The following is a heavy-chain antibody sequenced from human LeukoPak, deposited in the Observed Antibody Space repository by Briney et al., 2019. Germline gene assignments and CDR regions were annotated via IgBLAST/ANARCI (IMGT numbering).Heavy chain of an antibody. V-gene: IGHV4-39*01. Sequence: KPSETLSLTCTVSGGSISSSSYYWGWIRQPPGKGLEWIGSIYYSGSTYYNPSLKSRVTISVDTSKNQFSLKLSSVTAADTAVYYCARPQWFGPFPYYFDYWGQGTLVTVSS. CDR1: GGSISSSSYY. CDR3: ARPQWFGPFPYYFDY. J-gene: IGHJ4*02. D-gene: IGHD3-10*01. CDR2: IYYSGST.